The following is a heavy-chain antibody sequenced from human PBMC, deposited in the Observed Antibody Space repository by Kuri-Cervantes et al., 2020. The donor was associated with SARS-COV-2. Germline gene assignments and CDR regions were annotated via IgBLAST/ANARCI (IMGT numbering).Heavy chain of an antibody. V-gene: IGHV4-34*01. D-gene: IGHD4-17*01. CDR2: INHSAST. CDR3: ARVGYGDYGRTEPTDYYYYYYMDV. J-gene: IGHJ6*03. CDR1: GGSISSYY. Sequence: ESLKISCTVSGGSISSYYWSWIRQPAGKGLEWVGEINHSASTNYNPSLNSRVTISVDTSKNQFSLKLSSVTAADTAVYYCARVGYGDYGRTEPTDYYYYYYMDVWGKGTTVTVSS.